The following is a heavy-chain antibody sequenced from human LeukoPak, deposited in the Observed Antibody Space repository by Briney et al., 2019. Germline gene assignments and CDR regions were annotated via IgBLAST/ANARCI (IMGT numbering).Heavy chain of an antibody. Sequence: PSETLSLTCTVSGGSISSYYWSWLRQPPGKGLEGIGYIYYSGSTNYNPSLKSRVTISVDTSKNQFSLKLSSVTAADTAVYYCATVAVAGLGLFYFQHWGQGTLVTVSS. J-gene: IGHJ1*01. V-gene: IGHV4-59*08. CDR3: ATVAVAGLGLFYFQH. CDR2: IYYSGST. CDR1: GGSISSYY. D-gene: IGHD6-19*01.